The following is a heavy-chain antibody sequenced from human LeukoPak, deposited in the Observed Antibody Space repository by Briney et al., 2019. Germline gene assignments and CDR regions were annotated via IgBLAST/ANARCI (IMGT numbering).Heavy chain of an antibody. Sequence: PGGSLRLSCTASGFTFSSFGMHWVCQAPGKGLEWVAVIWNDGSNNYYADSVKGRFTISRDNAKNTLYLQMNSLRPEDTAVYYCASSMAYNCLDYWGQGTLVTVSS. J-gene: IGHJ4*02. CDR1: GFTFSSFG. CDR3: ASSMAYNCLDY. CDR2: IWNDGSNN. D-gene: IGHD5-24*01. V-gene: IGHV3-33*08.